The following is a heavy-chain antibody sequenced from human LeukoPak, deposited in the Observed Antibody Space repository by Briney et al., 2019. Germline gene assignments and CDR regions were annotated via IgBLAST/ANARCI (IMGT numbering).Heavy chain of an antibody. CDR3: VRVRHGDYFDY. D-gene: IGHD4-17*01. Sequence: GGSPRLSCAASGFSITDHYMDWVRQAPGKGLEWVGRTRNKPNGYTTDYGTSVKGRFIVSRDDSENSLYLQMNGLKTEDTAVYYCVRVRHGDYFDYWGQGTLVTVSS. CDR2: TRNKPNGYTT. J-gene: IGHJ4*02. CDR1: GFSITDHY. V-gene: IGHV3-72*01.